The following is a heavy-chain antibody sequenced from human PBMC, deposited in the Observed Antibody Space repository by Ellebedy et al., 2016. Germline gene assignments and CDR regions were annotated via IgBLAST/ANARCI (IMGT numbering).Heavy chain of an antibody. CDR1: GFPFSKYV. V-gene: IGHV3-21*01. J-gene: IGHJ4*02. CDR3: AREILSRRDNFDY. CDR2: ISGSGFNT. Sequence: GGSLRLSCETSGFPFSKYVMSWVRQAPGKGPEWVSAISGSGFNTYLPDSMKGRFIISRDNAKKSVYLQMDSLRVEDTAVYYCAREILSRRDNFDYWGPGVQVTVSS.